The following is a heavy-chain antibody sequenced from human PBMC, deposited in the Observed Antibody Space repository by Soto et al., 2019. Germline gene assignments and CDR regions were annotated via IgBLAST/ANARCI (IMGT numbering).Heavy chain of an antibody. J-gene: IGHJ6*01. Sequence: QVHLVQSGTEVKKPGSSVKVSCKASGGTFSSSGFSWVRQAPGQGLEWMGMIVPSLDTTNYAQKFQARVTITPDEVTSTAYVELRRLRSEDTAVYYCARWPQPRYTADPYAVDVWGQGTRVIVSS. CDR3: ARWPQPRYTADPYAVDV. D-gene: IGHD3-16*02. CDR2: IVPSLDTT. CDR1: GGTFSSSG. V-gene: IGHV1-69*11.